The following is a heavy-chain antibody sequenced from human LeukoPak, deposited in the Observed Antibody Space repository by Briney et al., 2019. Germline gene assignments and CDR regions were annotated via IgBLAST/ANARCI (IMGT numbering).Heavy chain of an antibody. V-gene: IGHV1-8*01. D-gene: IGHD5-18*01. J-gene: IGHJ6*03. CDR2: MNPNTGNT. CDR1: GYTFTSYD. CDR3: ARDNGGYSYGYYYYYYMDV. Sequence: ASVKVSCKASGYTFTSYDINWVRQATGQGLEWMGWMNPNTGNTGYAQKFQGRVTMTRDTSISTAYMELSRLRSDDTAVYYCARDNGGYSYGYYYYYYMDVWGKGTTVTISS.